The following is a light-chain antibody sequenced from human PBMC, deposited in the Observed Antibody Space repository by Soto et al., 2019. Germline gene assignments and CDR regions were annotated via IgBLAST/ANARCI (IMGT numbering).Light chain of an antibody. Sequence: DILMTQYPSVMSASVGDTVTITCRASQGINYYLAWFQHQPGKVPKRLIYAASDLESGVPSRFSGSGSGTEFTLTISTLQPADFATYYCKQYDSYPLTFGGGTKVDIK. J-gene: IGKJ4*01. CDR3: KQYDSYPLT. CDR1: QGINYY. V-gene: IGKV1-17*03. CDR2: AAS.